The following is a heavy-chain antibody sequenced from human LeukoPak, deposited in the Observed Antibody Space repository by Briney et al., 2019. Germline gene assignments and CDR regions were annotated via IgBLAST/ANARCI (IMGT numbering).Heavy chain of an antibody. D-gene: IGHD3-10*01. CDR2: ISAYNGNT. V-gene: IGHV1-18*01. J-gene: IGHJ5*02. Sequence: GASVKASCKASGYTLTSYGISWVRQAPGQGLEWMGWISAYNGNTNYAQKLQGRVTMTTDTSTSTAYMELRSLRSDDTAVYYCARDRSLWFGELFPPDWFDPWGQGTLVTVSS. CDR1: GYTLTSYG. CDR3: ARDRSLWFGELFPPDWFDP.